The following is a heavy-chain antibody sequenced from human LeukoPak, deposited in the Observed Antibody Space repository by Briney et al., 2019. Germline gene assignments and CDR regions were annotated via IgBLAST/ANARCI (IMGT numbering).Heavy chain of an antibody. V-gene: IGHV3-7*03. CDR2: MNEYGSEI. CDR3: AKDKYQGYDILTGYYPFDY. D-gene: IGHD3-9*01. J-gene: IGHJ4*02. CDR1: GFTFSGFS. Sequence: GGSLRLSCAVSGFTFSGFSMSWVRQAPGKGLEWVAKMNEYGSEIFYVDSVKGRFTISRDNAKNSLYLQMNSLRAEDTAVYYCAKDKYQGYDILTGYYPFDYWGQGTLVTVSS.